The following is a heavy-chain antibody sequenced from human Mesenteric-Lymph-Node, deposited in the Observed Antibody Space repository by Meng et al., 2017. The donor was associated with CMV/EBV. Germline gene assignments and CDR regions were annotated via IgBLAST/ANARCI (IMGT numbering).Heavy chain of an antibody. Sequence: ASVKVSCKASGGTFSNYYIHWVRQAPGQGLEWMGIINPSGGSTTYAPKFQGRVTMTRDTSTSTVHMDLSSLRSDDTAVYYCARDEYSDYGGFDYWGQGTLVTVSS. CDR2: INPSGGST. J-gene: IGHJ4*02. CDR3: ARDEYSDYGGFDY. CDR1: GGTFSNYY. V-gene: IGHV1-46*01. D-gene: IGHD4-11*01.